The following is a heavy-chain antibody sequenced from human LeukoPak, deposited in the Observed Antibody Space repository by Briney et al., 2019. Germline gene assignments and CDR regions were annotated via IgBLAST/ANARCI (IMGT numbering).Heavy chain of an antibody. CDR1: GGTFSSYA. CDR3: ATHKSSSWRNNWFDP. J-gene: IGHJ5*02. CDR2: IIPIFGTA. V-gene: IGHV1-69*05. D-gene: IGHD6-13*01. Sequence: SVKVSCKTSGGTFSSYAISWVRQAPGQGLEWMGRIIPIFGTANYAQKFQGRVTITTDESTSTAYMELSSLRSEDTAVYYCATHKSSSWRNNWFDPWGQGTLVTVSS.